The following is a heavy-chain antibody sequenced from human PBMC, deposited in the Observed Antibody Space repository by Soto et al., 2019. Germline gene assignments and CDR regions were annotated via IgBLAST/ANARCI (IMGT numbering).Heavy chain of an antibody. CDR3: ARRRDGTYALDY. V-gene: IGHV2-5*02. J-gene: IGHJ4*02. CDR2: IYWDGDK. D-gene: IGHD1-26*01. CDR1: GFSLSTNGVG. Sequence: SGPTLVNPTQTLTLTCTFSGFSLSTNGVGVGWIRQPPGKALEWLALIYWDGDKRYSPSLRSSLTLTKDTSKNQVVLTMTNMDPVDTATYYCARRRDGTYALDYRGQGALVTV.